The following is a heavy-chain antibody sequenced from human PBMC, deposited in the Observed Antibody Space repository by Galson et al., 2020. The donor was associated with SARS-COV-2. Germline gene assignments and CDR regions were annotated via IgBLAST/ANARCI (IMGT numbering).Heavy chain of an antibody. V-gene: IGHV3-33*06. D-gene: IGHD6-19*01. CDR2: IWYDGSNK. CDR1: GFTFSSYG. CDR3: AKFGRSILNGVSSHSSGWYPY. J-gene: IGHJ4*02. Sequence: GGSLRLSCAASGFTFSSYGMHWVRQAPGKGLEWVAVIWYDGSNKYYADSVKGRFTISRDNSKNTLYLQMNSLRAEDTAVYYCAKFGRSILNGVSSHSSGWYPYWGQGTLVTVSS.